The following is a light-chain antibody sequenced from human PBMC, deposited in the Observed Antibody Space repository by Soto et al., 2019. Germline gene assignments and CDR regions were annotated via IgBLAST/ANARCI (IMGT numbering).Light chain of an antibody. Sequence: DIQMTQSPSSLSASVGDRVIITCRASQRISIYLNGYHQKPGKAPNLLIYAASRLQSGVPSRFSGSGSGTDFTLTISSLQPEDFATYYCQQSYSTPPTFGQGTKLEIK. J-gene: IGKJ2*01. V-gene: IGKV1-39*01. CDR1: QRISIY. CDR2: AAS. CDR3: QQSYSTPPT.